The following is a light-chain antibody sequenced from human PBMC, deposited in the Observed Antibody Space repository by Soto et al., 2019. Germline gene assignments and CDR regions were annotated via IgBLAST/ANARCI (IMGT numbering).Light chain of an antibody. CDR3: QQYNNWPFS. Sequence: MVLTQSPGTLSVSPGERATLSCMAGQGVTTNFAWYQQKSGQSPRLLIYDVSIRATGVPARFSGTGSETDFTLTISGLQSEDSAVYFCQQYNNWPFSFGQGTRLEIK. V-gene: IGKV3-15*01. CDR1: QGVTTN. CDR2: DVS. J-gene: IGKJ5*01.